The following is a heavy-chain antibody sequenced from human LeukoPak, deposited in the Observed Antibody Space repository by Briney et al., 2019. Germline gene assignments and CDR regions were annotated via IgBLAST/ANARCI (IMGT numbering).Heavy chain of an antibody. CDR1: GFTFSDYY. D-gene: IGHD1-1*01. Sequence: PGGSLRLSCAASGFTFSDYYMSWIRQTPGKGLEWVSYISNSGTTKYYADSMKGRFTISRDNTKNSLYLQMNRLRAEDTAVYYCARDVHPNVFDFDYWGQGTLVTVSS. CDR2: ISNSGTTK. CDR3: ARDVHPNVFDFDY. J-gene: IGHJ4*02. V-gene: IGHV3-11*01.